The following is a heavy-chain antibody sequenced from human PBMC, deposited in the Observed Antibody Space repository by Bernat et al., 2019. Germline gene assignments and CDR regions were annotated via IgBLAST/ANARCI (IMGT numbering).Heavy chain of an antibody. V-gene: IGHV3-11*05. J-gene: IGHJ3*02. CDR1: GFTLSDYY. CDR2: ISSSGTYT. D-gene: IGHD3-22*01. Sequence: QVLLVESGGGLVKPGGSLRLSCAASGFTLSDYYMSWIRQAPGKGLEWISSISSSGTYTHYADSVLGRFTISRDNTKNSLYLQMNSLGGEGPAVYFLAGGSPPSLTMIVMAQRGGAFDIWGQGTMVTVSS. CDR3: AGGSPPSLTMIVMAQRGGAFDI.